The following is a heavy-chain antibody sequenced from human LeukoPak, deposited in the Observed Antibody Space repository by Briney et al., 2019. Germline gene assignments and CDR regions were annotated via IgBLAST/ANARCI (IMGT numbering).Heavy chain of an antibody. V-gene: IGHV3-23*01. CDR2: FSGDGGTT. Sequence: GGPLGLSCTASGFPFTAYAMTWVRQAPGKGREWVSEFSGDGGTTSYADSVKGRFTVSRDNSKTTVYLQMNSLRAEDTAVYFCARDPRGYTGYDFRGPDTYYFDHWGQGTLVTVSS. J-gene: IGHJ4*02. CDR1: GFPFTAYA. CDR3: ARDPRGYTGYDFRGPDTYYFDH. D-gene: IGHD5-12*01.